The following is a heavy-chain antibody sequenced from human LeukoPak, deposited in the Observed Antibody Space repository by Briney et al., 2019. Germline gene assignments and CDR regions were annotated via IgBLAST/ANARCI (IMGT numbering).Heavy chain of an antibody. V-gene: IGHV4-34*01. Sequence: SETLSLTCAVYGGSFSGYYWSWIRQPPGKGLEWIGEINHSGSTNYNPSLKSRVTISVDTPKNQFSLKLSSVTAADTAVYYCARGELRLWFDYWGQGTLVTVSS. J-gene: IGHJ4*02. CDR2: INHSGST. D-gene: IGHD5-18*01. CDR1: GGSFSGYY. CDR3: ARGELRLWFDY.